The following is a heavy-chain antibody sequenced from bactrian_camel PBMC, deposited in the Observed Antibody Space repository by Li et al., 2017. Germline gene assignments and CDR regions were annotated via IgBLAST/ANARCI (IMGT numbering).Heavy chain of an antibody. CDR3: TNLPD. V-gene: IGHV3-2*01. Sequence: QVQLVESGGGSAQVGGSLRLSCATSGFPFSSYYLTWVRQAPGKGLEWVSSMSGDGSKTDYEDSVKGRFTISRDNAKNTVYLQMNSLTSEDTALYYGTNLPDWGQGTQVTVS. CDR2: MSGDGSKT. D-gene: IGHD7*01. J-gene: IGHJ4*01. CDR1: GFPFSSYY.